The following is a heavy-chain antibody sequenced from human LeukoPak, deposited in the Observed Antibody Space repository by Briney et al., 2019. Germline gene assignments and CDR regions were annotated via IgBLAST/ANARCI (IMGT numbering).Heavy chain of an antibody. CDR2: IYTSGST. D-gene: IGHD1-14*01. V-gene: IGHV4-61*02. CDR3: ARVGRDRNYYYYMDV. Sequence: PSETLSLTCTVSGGSISSGSYYWSWIRQPAGKGLEWIGRIYTSGSTNYNPSLKSRVTISVDTSKNQFSLKLSSVTAADTAVYYCARVGRDRNYYYYMDVWGKGTTVTVSS. CDR1: GGSISSGSYY. J-gene: IGHJ6*03.